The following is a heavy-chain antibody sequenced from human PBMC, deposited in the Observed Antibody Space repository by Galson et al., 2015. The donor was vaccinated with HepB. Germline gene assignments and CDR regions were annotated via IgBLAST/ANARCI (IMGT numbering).Heavy chain of an antibody. V-gene: IGHV4-39*01. J-gene: IGHJ4*02. CDR2: IYYSGST. CDR3: ARRGFSGGDYVFFDY. CDR1: GGSISSSSYY. D-gene: IGHD4-17*01. Sequence: SETLSLTCTISGGSISSSSYYWGWIRQPPGKGLEWIGSIYYSGSTYYNPSLKSRVTISVDTSKNQFSLKLSSVTAADTAVYYCARRGFSGGDYVFFDYWGQGTLVTVSS.